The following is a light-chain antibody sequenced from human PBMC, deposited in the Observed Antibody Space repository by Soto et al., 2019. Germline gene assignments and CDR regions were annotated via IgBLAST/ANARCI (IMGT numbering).Light chain of an antibody. CDR1: QYINTR. CDR2: QTS. CDR3: QQRSNWT. V-gene: IGKV3D-11*01. Sequence: EIVLTQSPATLSSFPGDRVTLSCRASQYINTRLAWYQHRPGQAPRLLIYQTSIRAAGIPARFSASGTGTDFTLTISSLEPEDFAVYYCQQRSNWTFGQGTKVDIK. J-gene: IGKJ1*01.